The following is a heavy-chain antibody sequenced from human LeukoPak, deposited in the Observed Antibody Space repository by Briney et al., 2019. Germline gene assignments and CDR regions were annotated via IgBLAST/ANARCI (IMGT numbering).Heavy chain of an antibody. Sequence: GGSLRLSCAASGFTFSSYWTSWVRQAPGRGLEWVANIKQDGSEKYYVDSVKGRFTISRDNAKNSLYLQMNSLRAEDTAVYYCARVDIVVVPAAMGWFDPWGQGTLVTVSS. CDR3: ARVDIVVVPAAMGWFDP. J-gene: IGHJ5*02. CDR1: GFTFSSYW. CDR2: IKQDGSEK. V-gene: IGHV3-7*01. D-gene: IGHD2-2*01.